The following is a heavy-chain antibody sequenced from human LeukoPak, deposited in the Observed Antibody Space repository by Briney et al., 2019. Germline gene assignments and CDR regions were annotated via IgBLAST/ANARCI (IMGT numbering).Heavy chain of an antibody. CDR2: INSNGGDI. CDR1: GFTFSTYA. D-gene: IGHD6-6*01. J-gene: IGHJ4*02. Sequence: GGSLRLSCAASGFTFSTYARTWVRQAPGKGLEWVSGINSNGGDIYYADSVKGRFTISRDNSKNTLYLQMNSLRAEDTAVYYCANWIGSSSRDYWGQGTLVTVSS. V-gene: IGHV3-23*01. CDR3: ANWIGSSSRDY.